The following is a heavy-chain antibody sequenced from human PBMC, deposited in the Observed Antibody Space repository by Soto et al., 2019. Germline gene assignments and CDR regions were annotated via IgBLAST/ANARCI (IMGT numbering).Heavy chain of an antibody. J-gene: IGHJ4*02. CDR1: GYTFSNYW. V-gene: IGHV5-51*01. CDR2: IYPGDSDT. Sequence: GESLRISCSPAGYTFSNYWIAWVRQMPGKGLEWMGIIYPGDSDTRYSPSFPGQVTISADKSISIAYLQWSSLKASDSAIYYCARAPPGRDGYNRFDFWGQGTLVTVSS. D-gene: IGHD5-12*01. CDR3: ARAPPGRDGYNRFDF.